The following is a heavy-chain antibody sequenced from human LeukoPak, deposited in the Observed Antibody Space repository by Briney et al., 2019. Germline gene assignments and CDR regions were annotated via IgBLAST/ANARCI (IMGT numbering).Heavy chain of an antibody. Sequence: SQTLSLTCAISGDIVSSNSAAWNWIRQSPSRGLEWLGRTYYRSKWYNDYAVSVKSRLTINPGTSKNQFSLQLNSVTPEDTAVYYCARDTWTSYSSSWYYYGMDVWGQGTTVTVSS. J-gene: IGHJ6*02. CDR3: ARDTWTSYSSSWYYYGMDV. CDR1: GDIVSSNSAA. CDR2: TYYRSKWYN. V-gene: IGHV6-1*01. D-gene: IGHD6-13*01.